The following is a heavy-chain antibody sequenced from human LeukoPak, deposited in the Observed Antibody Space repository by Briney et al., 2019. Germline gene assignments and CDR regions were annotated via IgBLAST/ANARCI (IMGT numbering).Heavy chain of an antibody. CDR3: VKDSPPRYSGSPPAY. Sequence: GGSLRLSCAASGFTFRSYWMHWVRQAPGKGLVWVSHINADGSSSIYADSMKGRVTISRDNAKNTLYLQMNSLRAEDTAVYYCVKDSPPRYSGSPPAYWGQGTLVTVSS. D-gene: IGHD1-26*01. V-gene: IGHV3-74*01. J-gene: IGHJ4*02. CDR2: INADGSSS. CDR1: GFTFRSYW.